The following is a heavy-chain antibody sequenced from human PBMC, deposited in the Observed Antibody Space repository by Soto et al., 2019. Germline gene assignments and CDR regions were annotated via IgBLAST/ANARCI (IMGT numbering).Heavy chain of an antibody. V-gene: IGHV3-11*01. J-gene: IGHJ4*02. Sequence: PGGSLRLSCAASGFTFSDHFMSWIRQAPGKGLEWISYISSSGRSVNYADSVRGRFSISRGNAKNSLYLQMNSLRADDTAVYYCARDKFYDRSGYYYPRPFDSWGQGTLVTVSS. D-gene: IGHD3-22*01. CDR3: ARDKFYDRSGYYYPRPFDS. CDR2: ISSSGRSV. CDR1: GFTFSDHF.